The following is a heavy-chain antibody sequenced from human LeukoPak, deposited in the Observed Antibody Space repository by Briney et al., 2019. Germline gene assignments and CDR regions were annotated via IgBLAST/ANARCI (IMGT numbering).Heavy chain of an antibody. D-gene: IGHD6-13*01. CDR3: ARDGVAPGLYFDF. J-gene: IGHJ4*02. CDR2: INQGGSEK. CDR1: GFIFSDYW. Sequence: QPGGSLRLSCAASGFIFSDYWMNWVCQAPGKGLERVASINQGGSEKYYVDSVKGRFTISRDNAKNSLFLQMNSLRAEDTGVYYCARDGVAPGLYFDFWGQGTLVPVSP. V-gene: IGHV3-7*01.